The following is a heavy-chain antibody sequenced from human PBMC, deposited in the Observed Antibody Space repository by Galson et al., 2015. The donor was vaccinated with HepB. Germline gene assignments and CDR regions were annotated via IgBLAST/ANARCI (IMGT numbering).Heavy chain of an antibody. D-gene: IGHD3-22*01. CDR3: ASEFPKGYDSSGYQDY. CDR1: GFTVSSNY. J-gene: IGHJ4*02. Sequence: SLRLSCAASGFTVSSNYTSWVRQAPGKGLEWVSVIYSGGSTYYADSVKGRFTISRDNSKNTLYLQMNSLRAEDTAVYYCASEFPKGYDSSGYQDYWGQGTLVTVSS. V-gene: IGHV3-66*01. CDR2: IYSGGST.